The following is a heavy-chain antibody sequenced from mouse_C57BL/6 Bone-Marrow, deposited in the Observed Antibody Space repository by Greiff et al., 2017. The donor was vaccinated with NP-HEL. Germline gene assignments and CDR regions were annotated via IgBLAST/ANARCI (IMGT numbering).Heavy chain of an antibody. V-gene: IGHV5-17*01. J-gene: IGHJ2*01. Sequence: EVNVVESGGGLVKPGGSLKLSCAASGFTFSDYGMHWVRQAPEKGLEWVAYISSGSSTIYYAETVKGRFTISRDNAKNTLFLHMTSLRSEDTDMYYCASGTIDYDYDYWGQGTTLTVSA. CDR2: ISSGSSTI. D-gene: IGHD2-4*01. CDR3: ASGTIDYDYDY. CDR1: GFTFSDYG.